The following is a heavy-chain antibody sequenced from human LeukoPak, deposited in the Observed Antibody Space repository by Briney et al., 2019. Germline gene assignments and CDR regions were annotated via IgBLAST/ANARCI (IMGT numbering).Heavy chain of an antibody. J-gene: IGHJ5*02. CDR2: INHSGST. CDR1: GGSFSGYY. Sequence: SETLSLTCAVYGGSFSGYYWSWIRQPPGKGLEWIGEINHSGSTNYNPSLKSRVTISVDKSKNQFSLKLSSVTAADTAVYYCARRYFDWLPNWFDPWGQGTLVTVSS. V-gene: IGHV4-34*01. D-gene: IGHD3-9*01. CDR3: ARRYFDWLPNWFDP.